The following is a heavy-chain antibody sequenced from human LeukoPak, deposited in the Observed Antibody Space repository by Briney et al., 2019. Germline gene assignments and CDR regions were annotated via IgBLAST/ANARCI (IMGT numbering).Heavy chain of an antibody. Sequence: GGSLRLSCAASGFTFSAYNMIWVRQAPGKGLEWVSYISSTSSVIYYADSVKGRFTISRDNAKSSLYLQMNSLRAEDTAVYYCARNLPAADYWGQGTLVTVSS. CDR1: GFTFSAYN. CDR2: ISSTSSVI. V-gene: IGHV3-48*04. D-gene: IGHD2-2*01. CDR3: ARNLPAADY. J-gene: IGHJ4*02.